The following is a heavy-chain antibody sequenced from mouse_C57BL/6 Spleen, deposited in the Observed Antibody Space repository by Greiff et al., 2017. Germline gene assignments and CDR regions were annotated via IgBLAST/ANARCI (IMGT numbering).Heavy chain of an antibody. V-gene: IGHV1-52*01. Sequence: QVQLQQPGAELVRPGSSVKLSCKASGYTFTSYWMHWVKQRPIQGLEWIGNIDPSDSEPHYNQKFKDKATLTVDKSSSTAYMQLSSLTSEDSAVYYCARGGTTVVATHYYAMDYWGQGTSVTVSS. D-gene: IGHD1-1*01. J-gene: IGHJ4*01. CDR1: GYTFTSYW. CDR3: ARGGTTVVATHYYAMDY. CDR2: IDPSDSEP.